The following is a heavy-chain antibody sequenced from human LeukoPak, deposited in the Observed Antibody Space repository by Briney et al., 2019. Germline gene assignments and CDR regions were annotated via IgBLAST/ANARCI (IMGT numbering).Heavy chain of an antibody. Sequence: PSETLSLTCAVPGGSISSSNWWSWVRQPPGKGLEWIGEIYHSGSTNYNPSLKSRVTISVDKSKNQFSLKLSSVTAADTAVYYCARESAAGKDYYYYYYMDVWGKGTTVTVSS. V-gene: IGHV4-4*02. CDR2: IYHSGST. D-gene: IGHD6-13*01. J-gene: IGHJ6*03. CDR3: ARESAAGKDYYYYYYMDV. CDR1: GGSISSSNW.